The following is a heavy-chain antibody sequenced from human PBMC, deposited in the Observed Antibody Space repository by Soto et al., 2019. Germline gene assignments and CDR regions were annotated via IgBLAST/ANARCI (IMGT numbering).Heavy chain of an antibody. CDR3: ARVARGSSYYYGMDV. CDR2: IYYSGST. CDR1: GGSISSSSYY. J-gene: IGHJ6*02. V-gene: IGHV4-39*01. D-gene: IGHD3-10*01. Sequence: SLPCTVSGGSISSSSYYWGWIRQPPGKGLEWIGSIYYSGSTYYNPSLKSRVTISVDTSKNQFSLKLSSVTAADTAVYYCARVARGSSYYYGMDVWGQGTTVTVSS.